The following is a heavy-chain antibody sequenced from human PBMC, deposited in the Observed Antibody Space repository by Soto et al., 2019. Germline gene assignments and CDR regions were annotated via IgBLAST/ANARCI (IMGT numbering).Heavy chain of an antibody. CDR1: GFSLSTSGVG. V-gene: IGHV2-5*02. D-gene: IGHD2-15*01. J-gene: IGHJ4*02. CDR3: AHRRPSAAFDY. Sequence: QITLRESGPPLVKPTQTLTLTCSFSGFSLSTSGVGVGWIRQPPGKALEWLAVIYWDDDKRYNSTLKSRLTITKDTSKNQVVLIMTNMDPVDTATYHCAHRRPSAAFDYWGQGTLVIVSS. CDR2: IYWDDDK.